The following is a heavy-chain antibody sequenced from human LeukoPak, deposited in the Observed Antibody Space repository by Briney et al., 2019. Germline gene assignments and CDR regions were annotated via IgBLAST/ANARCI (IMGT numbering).Heavy chain of an antibody. V-gene: IGHV3-11*01. Sequence: PGGTLRLSCAASGFTFCEYYMGWVRQAPGGGGGWGSYISSSGRTIYYTDSGRGRFTISRDNAKNSLYLQMNSLRAEDTAVYYCAGLPILPGYYNPYYYWGQGTLVTVSS. CDR1: GFTFCEYY. CDR2: ISSSGRTI. CDR3: AGLPILPGYYNPYYY. D-gene: IGHD3-9*01. J-gene: IGHJ4*02.